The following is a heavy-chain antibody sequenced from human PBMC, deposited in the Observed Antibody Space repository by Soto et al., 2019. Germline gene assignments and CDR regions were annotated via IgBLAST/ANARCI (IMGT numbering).Heavy chain of an antibody. J-gene: IGHJ5*02. D-gene: IGHD4-4*01. CDR1: GYTFTSYG. Sequence: ASVKVSCKASGYTFTSYGISWVRQAPGQGLEWMGWISAYNGNTNYAQKLQGRVTMTTDTSTSTAYMELRSLRSDDTAVYYCARDVYSNFGVTSCNWFDPWGQGTLVTVSS. CDR3: ARDVYSNFGVTSCNWFDP. CDR2: ISAYNGNT. V-gene: IGHV1-18*01.